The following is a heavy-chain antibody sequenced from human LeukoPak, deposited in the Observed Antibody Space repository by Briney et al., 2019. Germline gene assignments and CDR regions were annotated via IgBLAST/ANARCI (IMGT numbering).Heavy chain of an antibody. CDR3: TRQNCTGGSCSYVDC. J-gene: IGHJ4*02. CDR1: GFIFSDSY. CDR2: IRTKTKNYAA. V-gene: IGHV3-73*01. D-gene: IGHD2-8*02. Sequence: GGSLKLSCAASGFIFSDSYMHWVRQASGKGLEWVGLIRTKTKNYAATYAESVKGRFTISRDDSKNTAYLQMNSLKMEATAVYYCTRQNCTGGSCSYVDCWGQGTLVTVSS.